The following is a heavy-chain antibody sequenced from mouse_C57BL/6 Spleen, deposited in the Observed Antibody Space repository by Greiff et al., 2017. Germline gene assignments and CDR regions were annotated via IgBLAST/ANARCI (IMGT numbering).Heavy chain of an antibody. J-gene: IGHJ4*01. CDR3: ARSEAITYYAMDY. Sequence: VKLQESGAELVKPGASVKISCKASGYAFSSYWMNWVKQRPGKGLEWIGQIYPGDGDTNYNGKFKGKATLTADKSSSTAYMQLSSLTSEDSAVYFCARSEAITYYAMDYWGQGTSVTVSS. V-gene: IGHV1-80*01. D-gene: IGHD1-1*01. CDR1: GYAFSSYW. CDR2: IYPGDGDT.